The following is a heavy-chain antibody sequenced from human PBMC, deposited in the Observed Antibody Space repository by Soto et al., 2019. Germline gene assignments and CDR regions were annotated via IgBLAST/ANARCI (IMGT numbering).Heavy chain of an antibody. CDR1: GLALSNYA. CDR2: ISGGGGTT. CDR3: AKESSSSSLSPIAQFDC. V-gene: IGHV3-23*01. J-gene: IGHJ4*02. Sequence: GWSLRLSCAASGLALSNYAMSWVCQAPVKGLGWVSGISGGGGTTYYADSVQRRLTISRDNSKNTLYLQMRSLRAEDAALYYCAKESSSSSLSPIAQFDCWGQGTLVTVSS. D-gene: IGHD6-13*01.